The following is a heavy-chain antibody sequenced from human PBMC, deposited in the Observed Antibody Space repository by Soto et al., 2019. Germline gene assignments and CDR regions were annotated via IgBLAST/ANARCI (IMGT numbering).Heavy chain of an antibody. Sequence: QVQLVQSGAEVKKPGSSVKVSCKASGGTFSGYTISWVRQAPGQGLEWMGRIIPILGIANYAQKFQGRVTITADKSTSTAYMELSSLRSEDTAVYYCARDYGVYPGAIGYWGQGTLVTVSS. D-gene: IGHD4-17*01. CDR1: GGTFSGYT. CDR3: ARDYGVYPGAIGY. J-gene: IGHJ4*02. V-gene: IGHV1-69*08. CDR2: IIPILGIA.